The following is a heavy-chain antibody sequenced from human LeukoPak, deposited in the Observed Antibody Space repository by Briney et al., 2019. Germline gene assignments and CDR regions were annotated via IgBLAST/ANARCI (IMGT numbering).Heavy chain of an antibody. V-gene: IGHV4-31*03. Sequence: PSQTLSLTCTVSGGSISSGGYYWSWIRQHPGKGLEWIGYIYYSGSTYYNPSLKSRVTTSVDTSKNQFSLKLSSVTAAGTAVYYCARWRGDAFDIWGQGTMVTVSS. CDR1: GGSISSGGYY. J-gene: IGHJ3*02. CDR3: ARWRGDAFDI. D-gene: IGHD3-10*01. CDR2: IYYSGST.